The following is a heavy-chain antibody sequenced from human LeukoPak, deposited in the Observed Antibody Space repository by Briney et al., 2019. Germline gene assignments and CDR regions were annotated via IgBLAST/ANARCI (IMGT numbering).Heavy chain of an antibody. D-gene: IGHD2-2*01. CDR1: X. J-gene: IGHJ6*02. CDR2: INHSGST. V-gene: IGHV4-34*01. CDR3: ATRVPAARGWYYYGMDV. Sequence: XWSWIRXPPGKGLEWIGEINHSGSTNYNPSLKSRVTISVDTSKNQFSLKLSSVTAADTAVYYCATRVPAARGWYYYGMDVWGQGTTVTVSS.